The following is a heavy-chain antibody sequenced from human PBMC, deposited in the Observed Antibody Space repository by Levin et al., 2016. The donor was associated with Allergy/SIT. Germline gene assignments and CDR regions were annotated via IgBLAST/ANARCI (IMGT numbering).Heavy chain of an antibody. CDR1: GYTFTGYY. J-gene: IGHJ4*02. CDR3: ARLISDGSPTGG. V-gene: IGHV1-2*02. Sequence: ASVKVSCKASGYTFTGYYMHWVRQAPGQGLEWMGWINPNSGGTNYAQKFQGRVTMTRDTSISTAYMELSRLRSDDTAVYYCARLISDGSPTGGWGQGTLVTVSS. CDR2: INPNSGGT. D-gene: IGHD1-26*01.